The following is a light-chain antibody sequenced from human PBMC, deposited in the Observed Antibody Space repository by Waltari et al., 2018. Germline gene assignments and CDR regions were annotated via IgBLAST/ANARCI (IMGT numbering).Light chain of an antibody. J-gene: IGLJ2*01. CDR1: SSDIGGYDY. CDR2: DVS. V-gene: IGLV2-14*03. CDR3: SSYTSISTSVI. Sequence: HSALTPPAPVPGSPGQSTTNPCTGTSSDIGGYDYVSWYQQHPGKAPKLMIYDVSKLPSGVSNRFSASKSGDTASLTISGLQTEDEADYYCSSYTSISTSVIFGGGTKVTVL.